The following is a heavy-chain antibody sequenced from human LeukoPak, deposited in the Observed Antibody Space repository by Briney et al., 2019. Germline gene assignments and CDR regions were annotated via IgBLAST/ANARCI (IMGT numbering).Heavy chain of an antibody. Sequence: GASVKVSCKASGGTFSSYTISWMRQAPGQGLEWMGRIIPILGIANYAQKFQGRVTITADKSTSTAYMELSSLRSEDTAVYYCARAEGQWELRYWGQGTLVTVSS. D-gene: IGHD1-26*01. CDR2: IIPILGIA. CDR1: GGTFSSYT. V-gene: IGHV1-69*02. J-gene: IGHJ4*02. CDR3: ARAEGQWELRY.